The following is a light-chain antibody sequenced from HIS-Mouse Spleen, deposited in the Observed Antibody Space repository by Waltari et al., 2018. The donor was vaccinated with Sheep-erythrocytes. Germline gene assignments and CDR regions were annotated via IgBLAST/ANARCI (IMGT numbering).Light chain of an antibody. V-gene: IGLV1-47*01. CDR1: SSNIGSNY. CDR3: AAWDDSLSGPV. J-gene: IGLJ2*01. Sequence: QSVLTQPPSASGTPGQRVTISCSGSSSNIGSNYVYWYQQLPGTAPKLLIYRNNQRTSGVPDRFSGSTSGPSASLAISGLRSEDEADYYCAAWDDSLSGPVFGGGTKLTVL. CDR2: RNN.